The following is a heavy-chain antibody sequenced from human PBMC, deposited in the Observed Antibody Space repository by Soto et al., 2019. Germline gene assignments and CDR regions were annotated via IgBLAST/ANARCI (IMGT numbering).Heavy chain of an antibody. J-gene: IGHJ4*02. D-gene: IGHD1-26*01. V-gene: IGHV3-33*01. CDR2: IWQDGRND. Sequence: QVQLVESGGGVVQPGTALRLSCAASGFTFSTYGMHWVRQAPGKGLEWVAMIWQDGRNDYYGDSVKGRFSVSRDKSKNTLSLQMCGLRAEDTALYYCARGRYSKSLGLYIDVWGQGTLVTVSS. CDR3: ARGRYSKSLGLYIDV. CDR1: GFTFSTYG.